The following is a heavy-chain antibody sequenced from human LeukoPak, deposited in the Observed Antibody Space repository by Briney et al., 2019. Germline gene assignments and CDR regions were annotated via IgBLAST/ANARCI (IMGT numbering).Heavy chain of an antibody. Sequence: ASVKVSCKASGYTFTSYDINWVRQAPGQGLEWMGWISAYNGNTNYAQKLQGRVTMTTDTSTSTAYMELRSLRSDDTAVYYCARDLYDSSGYYYLVRYWGQGTLVTVSS. J-gene: IGHJ4*02. V-gene: IGHV1-18*01. CDR2: ISAYNGNT. CDR1: GYTFTSYD. D-gene: IGHD3-22*01. CDR3: ARDLYDSSGYYYLVRY.